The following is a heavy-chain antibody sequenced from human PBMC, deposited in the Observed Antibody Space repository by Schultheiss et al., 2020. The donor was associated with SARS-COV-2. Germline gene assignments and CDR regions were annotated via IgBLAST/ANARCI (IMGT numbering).Heavy chain of an antibody. D-gene: IGHD4-17*01. CDR1: GGSISSYY. V-gene: IGHV4-59*04. CDR2: IYYSGST. J-gene: IGHJ4*02. CDR3: ARRGRYGFDY. Sequence: SETLSLTCTVSGGSISSYYWSWIRQPPGKGLEWIGYIYYSGSTYYNPSLKSRVIMSLDTSKNQFSLKLSSVTAADTAVYYCARRGRYGFDYWGQGTLVTVSS.